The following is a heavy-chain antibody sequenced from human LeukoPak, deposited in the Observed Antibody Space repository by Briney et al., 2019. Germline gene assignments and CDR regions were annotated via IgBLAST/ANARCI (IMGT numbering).Heavy chain of an antibody. CDR3: ARDCSSTSCSGAFDI. V-gene: IGHV1-3*01. CDR2: INAGNGNT. J-gene: IGHJ3*02. CDR1: GYTFTSYA. Sequence: VASVKVSCKASGYTFTSYAMHWERQAPGQRLEWMGWINAGNGNTKYSQKFQGRVTITRDTSASTAYMELSSLRSEDTAVYYCARDCSSTSCSGAFDIWGQGTMVTVSS. D-gene: IGHD2-2*01.